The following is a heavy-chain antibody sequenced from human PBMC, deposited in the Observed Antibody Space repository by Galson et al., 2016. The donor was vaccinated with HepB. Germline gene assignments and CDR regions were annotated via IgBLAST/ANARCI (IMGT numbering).Heavy chain of an antibody. CDR1: GASINSSNW. Sequence: SETLSLTCAVSGASINSSNWWNWVRQSPGKGLEWIGEIYHTGSTNYNPSLKSRVTISQDKTKNQFSLRLRSVTAADTAVYYCARSCPSLEPIDIWGQGTMVTVSS. V-gene: IGHV4-4*02. D-gene: IGHD1-14*01. J-gene: IGHJ3*02. CDR2: IYHTGST. CDR3: ARSCPSLEPIDI.